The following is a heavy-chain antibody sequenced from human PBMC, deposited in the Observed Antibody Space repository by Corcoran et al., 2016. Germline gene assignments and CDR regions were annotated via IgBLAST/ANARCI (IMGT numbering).Heavy chain of an antibody. CDR3: ACGMTYGGPRCGIYF. Sequence: QVQLQQWGEGLLKPSQNLSLTCAVYGGSFSGYYWSWIRQPPGKGQDWVGEINHSGSTNYNPSLKSRVTISVDTSKNQFSLKLSSVTAADTAVYYCACGMTYGGPRCGIYFWGQGTTVTVSS. J-gene: IGHJ6*02. V-gene: IGHV4-34*01. CDR1: GGSFSGYY. D-gene: IGHD3-10*01. CDR2: INHSGST.